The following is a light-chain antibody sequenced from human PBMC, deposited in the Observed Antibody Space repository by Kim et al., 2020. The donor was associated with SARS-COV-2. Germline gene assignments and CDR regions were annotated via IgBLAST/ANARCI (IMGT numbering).Light chain of an antibody. V-gene: IGKV1-17*03. CDR2: AAY. Sequence: ASVGDRITITCRASQGIDNYLAWFQQKPGKVPKRLIYAAYSLQRWVPSRFSGSGSGTQFTLTISSLQPEDFATYYCLQHDSYPFTFGRGTKVDIK. J-gene: IGKJ4*01. CDR1: QGIDNY. CDR3: LQHDSYPFT.